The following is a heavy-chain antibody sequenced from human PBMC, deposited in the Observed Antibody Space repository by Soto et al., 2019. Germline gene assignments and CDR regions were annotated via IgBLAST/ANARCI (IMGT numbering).Heavy chain of an antibody. CDR3: ARGSYDSYAGFFGMDV. V-gene: IGHV1-69*13. CDR1: GGSFMSQA. CDR2: IIPFSGTV. Sequence: SVKVSCKTSGGSFMSQAISWVRQAPGQGPEWMGGIIPFSGTVTYTQRFQGRLTLTAAEPTKTAYMELSSLRSEDTAVYYCARGSYDSYAGFFGMDVWGQGTKVTVS. D-gene: IGHD3-10*01. J-gene: IGHJ6*02.